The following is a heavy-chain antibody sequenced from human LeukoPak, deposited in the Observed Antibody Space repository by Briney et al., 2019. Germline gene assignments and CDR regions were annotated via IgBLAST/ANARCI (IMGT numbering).Heavy chain of an antibody. J-gene: IGHJ4*02. CDR1: GDFITNRY. V-gene: IGHV4-4*07. CDR2: ISTRGNT. CDR3: VRNWDY. D-gene: IGHD1-1*01. Sequence: PSETLSLTCSVSGDFITNRYWSWVRQSAGKGLEWIGRISTRGNTNYNPSLKSRVSMSVDTSNKHFSLKLTSVTAADTAVYYCVRNWDYWGQGTLVTVSS.